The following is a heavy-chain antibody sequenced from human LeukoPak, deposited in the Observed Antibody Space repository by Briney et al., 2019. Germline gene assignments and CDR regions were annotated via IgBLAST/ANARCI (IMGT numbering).Heavy chain of an antibody. V-gene: IGHV4-59*01. D-gene: IGHD3-10*01. CDR2: IYYSGST. CDR3: ARDVGGWSDY. Sequence: SETLSLTCTVSGGSISSYYWSWIRQPPGKGLEWIGYIYYSGSTNYNPSLKSRVTISVDTSKNQFSLKLSSVTAADTAVYYCARDVGGWSDYWGQGTRVTVSS. J-gene: IGHJ4*02. CDR1: GGSISSYY.